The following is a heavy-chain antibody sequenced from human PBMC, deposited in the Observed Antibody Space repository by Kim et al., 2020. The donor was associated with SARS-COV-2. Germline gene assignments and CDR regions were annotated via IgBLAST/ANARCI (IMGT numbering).Heavy chain of an antibody. D-gene: IGHD3-10*01. V-gene: IGHV3-23*01. CDR2: ISDSGERT. Sequence: GGSLRLSCAASGFSFRSFAISWIRQAPGKGLEWVAAISDSGERTYHADPVKGRFTISRDNANDSVFLDMNSLRAEDTAVYYCAKSRYGSGKSGLFGNWG. CDR1: GFSFRSFA. J-gene: IGHJ1*01. CDR3: AKSRYGSGKSGLFGN.